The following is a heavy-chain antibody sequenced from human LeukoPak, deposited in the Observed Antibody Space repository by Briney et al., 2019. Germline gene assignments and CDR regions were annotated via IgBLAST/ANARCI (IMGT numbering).Heavy chain of an antibody. CDR3: AKADSSGYYVDFDY. CDR1: GFTLSSYA. J-gene: IGHJ4*02. V-gene: IGHV3-23*01. CDR2: ISVSGNT. Sequence: GGSLRLSCAASGFTLSSYAMSWVRQAPGKGLEWVSAISVSGNTYHADSVKGRFTISRDSSKNTLYLQMNRLRAEDAAVYYCAKADSSGYYVDFDYWGRGTLVTVSS. D-gene: IGHD3-22*01.